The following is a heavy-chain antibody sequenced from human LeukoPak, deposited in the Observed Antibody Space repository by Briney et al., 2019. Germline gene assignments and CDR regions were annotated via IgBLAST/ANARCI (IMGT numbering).Heavy chain of an antibody. Sequence: GGSLRLSCVVSGLTFSRYSMSWVRQAPGKGLEWVSGISASGGDTWYPDSVKGRFTISRDNSKNTLFLQMNSLTVEDTAIYYCAKDAAGPEYWGQGTRVTVSS. CDR3: AKDAAGPEY. J-gene: IGHJ4*02. CDR1: GLTFSRYS. D-gene: IGHD6-13*01. CDR2: ISASGGDT. V-gene: IGHV3-23*01.